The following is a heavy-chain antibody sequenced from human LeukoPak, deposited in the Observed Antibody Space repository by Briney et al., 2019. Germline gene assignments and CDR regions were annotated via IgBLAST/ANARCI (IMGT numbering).Heavy chain of an antibody. V-gene: IGHV4-39*01. Sequence: SETLSLTCTVSGGSISSSSYYWGWIRQPPGKGLEWIGSIYYSGSTYYNPSLKSRVTISVDTSKNQFSLKLSSVTAADTAVYYCARLGYCNGGSCNSDYWGQGTLVTVSS. CDR1: GGSISSSSYY. D-gene: IGHD2-15*01. CDR3: ARLGYCNGGSCNSDY. J-gene: IGHJ4*02. CDR2: IYYSGST.